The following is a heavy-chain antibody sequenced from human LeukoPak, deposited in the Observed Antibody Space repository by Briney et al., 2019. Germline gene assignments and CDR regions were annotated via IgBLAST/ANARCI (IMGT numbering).Heavy chain of an antibody. V-gene: IGHV3-49*04. J-gene: IGHJ6*02. CDR3: TRARITIFGVAPKNYYYGMDV. CDR2: IRSKAYGGTT. CDR1: GFTFGDYA. Sequence: GGSLRLSCTASGFTFGDYAMSWVRQAPGKGLEWVGFIRSKAYGGTTEYAASVKGRFTISRDDSKSIAYLQMNSLKTEDTAVYYCTRARITIFGVAPKNYYYGMDVWGQGTTVTVSS. D-gene: IGHD3-3*01.